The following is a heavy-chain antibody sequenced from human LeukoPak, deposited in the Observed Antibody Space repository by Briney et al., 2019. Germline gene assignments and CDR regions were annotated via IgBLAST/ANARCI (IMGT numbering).Heavy chain of an antibody. J-gene: IGHJ6*03. Sequence: SETLSLTCAVYGGSFSGYYWSWIRQPPGKGLEWIGEINHSGSTNYNPSLKSRVTISVDTSKNQFSLKLRSVTAADTAVYYCARGTYYYDSSGYSPYYYYYMDVWGKGTTVTVSS. CDR3: ARGTYYYDSSGYSPYYYYYMDV. V-gene: IGHV4-34*01. CDR2: INHSGST. D-gene: IGHD3-22*01. CDR1: GGSFSGYY.